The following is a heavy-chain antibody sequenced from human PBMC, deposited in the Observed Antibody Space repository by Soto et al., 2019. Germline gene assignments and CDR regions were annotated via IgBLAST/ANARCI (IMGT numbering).Heavy chain of an antibody. CDR1: GFTFSDYY. V-gene: IGHV3-11*06. CDR3: AREAYDYGWGSYRYTNDY. Sequence: QVQLVESGGGLVKPGGSLRLSCAASGFTFSDYYMSWIRQAPGKGLEWVSYISSSSSYTNYADSVKGRFTISRDNAKNSLYLQMNSLRAEDTAVYYCAREAYDYGWGSYRYTNDYWGQGTLVTVSS. J-gene: IGHJ4*02. CDR2: ISSSSSYT. D-gene: IGHD3-16*02.